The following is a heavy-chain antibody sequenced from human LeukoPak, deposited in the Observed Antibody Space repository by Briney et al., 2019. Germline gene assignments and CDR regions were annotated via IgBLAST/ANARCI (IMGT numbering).Heavy chain of an antibody. Sequence: GASLRLSCAASGFTFNNYAMNWVRQAPGKGLEWVSVITSSGSTYYADSVKGRFTISRDNSENTLYLQMNSLRAEDTAIYYCAKDLYGDYDFDCWGRGTLVTVSS. D-gene: IGHD4-17*01. CDR1: GFTFNNYA. V-gene: IGHV3-23*01. CDR2: ITSSGST. J-gene: IGHJ4*02. CDR3: AKDLYGDYDFDC.